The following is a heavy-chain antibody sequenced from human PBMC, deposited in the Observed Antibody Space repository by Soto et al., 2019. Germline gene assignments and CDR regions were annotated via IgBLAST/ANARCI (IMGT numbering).Heavy chain of an antibody. CDR1: GLTFSGLGMKFSSYG. D-gene: IGHD5-12*01. V-gene: IGHV3-33*01. CDR2: IGGTGSKE. Sequence: QVQLLESGGGVVQPGGSLRLSCVESGLTFSGLGMKFSSYGMEWVRQAPGKGLEWVALIGGTGSKEEYADSVKGRFNISRANSKNTVYLQVSSLRVEYTGVYYCERSRMPYSDYEPSRDWGPGTLVTVSS. CDR3: ERSRMPYSDYEPSRD. J-gene: IGHJ4*02.